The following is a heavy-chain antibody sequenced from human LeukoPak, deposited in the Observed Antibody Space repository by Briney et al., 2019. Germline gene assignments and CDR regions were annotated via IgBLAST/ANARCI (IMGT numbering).Heavy chain of an antibody. CDR2: IRYDGSNK. J-gene: IGHJ5*02. Sequence: GGSLRLSCAASGFTFSSYGMHWVRQAPGKGLEWVAFIRYDGSNKYYADSVKGRFTISRDNSKNTLYLQMNSLRADDTAVYYCAKDVPPGSYSTGFFDPWGQGTLVTVSS. D-gene: IGHD3-10*01. V-gene: IGHV3-30*02. CDR1: GFTFSSYG. CDR3: AKDVPPGSYSTGFFDP.